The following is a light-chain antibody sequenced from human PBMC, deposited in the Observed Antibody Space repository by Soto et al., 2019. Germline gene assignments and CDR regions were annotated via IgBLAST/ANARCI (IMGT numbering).Light chain of an antibody. Sequence: EIVLTESPGTLSLSPGERATLSCRASQSLRSNYLAWYQHKPGQAPRLLIYDASSRATGIPDRFSGSGSGTDFTLTISRLEPEDFAVYYCQQYGNSPPITVGQGTRLEIK. CDR1: QSLRSNY. V-gene: IGKV3-20*01. J-gene: IGKJ5*01. CDR2: DAS. CDR3: QQYGNSPPIT.